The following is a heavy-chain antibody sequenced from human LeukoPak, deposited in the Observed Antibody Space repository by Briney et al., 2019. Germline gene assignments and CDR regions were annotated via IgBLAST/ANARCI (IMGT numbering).Heavy chain of an antibody. V-gene: IGHV5-51*01. CDR2: IYPGDSDT. Sequence: GESLKISCKGSGYSFTSYWIGWVRQMPGKGLEWMGIIYPGDSDTRYSPSFQGQVTISADKSISTAYLQWSNLKASDTAMYYCARRRRYYYDSSGCFDYWGQGTLVTVSS. CDR3: ARRRRYYYDSSGCFDY. J-gene: IGHJ4*02. CDR1: GYSFTSYW. D-gene: IGHD3-22*01.